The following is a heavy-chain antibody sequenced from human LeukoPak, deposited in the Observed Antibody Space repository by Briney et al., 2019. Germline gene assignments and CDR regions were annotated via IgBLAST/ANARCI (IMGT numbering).Heavy chain of an antibody. CDR3: ARAAGGVSGYDLYYFDY. CDR2: IYSGGRT. D-gene: IGHD5-12*01. Sequence: SGGSLRLSCAASGFTVSSNYMSWVRQAPGKGLEWVSVIYSGGRTYYADSVKGRFTISRDNSKNTLYLEMNSLRAEDTAVYYCARAAGGVSGYDLYYFDYWGQGALVTVSS. CDR1: GFTVSSNY. J-gene: IGHJ4*02. V-gene: IGHV3-66*01.